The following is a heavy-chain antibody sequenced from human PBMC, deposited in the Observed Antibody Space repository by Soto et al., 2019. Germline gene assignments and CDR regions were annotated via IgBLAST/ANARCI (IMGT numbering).Heavy chain of an antibody. D-gene: IGHD3-16*01. Sequence: GGSLRLSCAASGFTYSNAWMGWVRQAPGKGLEWVGRIKSKTDGGTTDYAAPVKGRFTISRDDSKNTLYLQMNSLKTEDAAVYYCTTDPVMITFGGAKFDYWGQGTLVTVSS. CDR1: GFTYSNAW. J-gene: IGHJ4*02. CDR2: IKSKTDGGTT. CDR3: TTDPVMITFGGAKFDY. V-gene: IGHV3-15*01.